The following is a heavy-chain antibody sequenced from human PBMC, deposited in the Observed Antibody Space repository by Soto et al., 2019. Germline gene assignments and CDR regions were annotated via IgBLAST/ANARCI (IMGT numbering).Heavy chain of an antibody. CDR2: ISAYNGDT. CDR1: GYTFASHG. CDR3: ARDQRGWFGEPPNYYNYYGLDV. Sequence: QVQLVQSGAEVKKPGASVKVSCKASGYTFASHGINWVRQAPGQGLEWMGWISAYNGDTNYAQKLQGRATMTTDTATRTVYLELRSLESDDTAVYYCARDQRGWFGEPPNYYNYYGLDVWGQGTTLTVSS. D-gene: IGHD3-10*01. V-gene: IGHV1-18*01. J-gene: IGHJ6*02.